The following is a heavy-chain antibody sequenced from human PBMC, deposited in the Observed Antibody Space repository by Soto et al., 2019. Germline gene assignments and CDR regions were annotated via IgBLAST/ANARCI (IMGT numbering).Heavy chain of an antibody. CDR1: GFTFSSYG. V-gene: IGHV3-30*18. Sequence: QVQLVESGGGVVQTGRSLRLSCAASGFTFSSYGMHWVRQAPGKGLEWVAVISYDGSNKYYADSVKGRFTISRDNSKNTLYLQMNSLRAEDTAVYYCAKDHSYCSSTSCYAFDYWGQGTLVTVSS. J-gene: IGHJ4*02. CDR3: AKDHSYCSSTSCYAFDY. D-gene: IGHD2-2*01. CDR2: ISYDGSNK.